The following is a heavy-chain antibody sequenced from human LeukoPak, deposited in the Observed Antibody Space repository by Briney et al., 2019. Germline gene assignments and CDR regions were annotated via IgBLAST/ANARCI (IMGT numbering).Heavy chain of an antibody. D-gene: IGHD3-3*01. CDR3: AGVRRSLNWFDS. Sequence: PSETLSLTCAVSGGSISSGGYSWSWIRQPPGKGLEWIGYIYHSGSTYYNPSLKSRVTISIDRSKNQFSLKLSSVTDADTAVYYCAGVRRSLNWFDSWGQGTLVTVSS. V-gene: IGHV4-30-2*01. CDR1: GGSISSGGYS. J-gene: IGHJ5*01. CDR2: IYHSGST.